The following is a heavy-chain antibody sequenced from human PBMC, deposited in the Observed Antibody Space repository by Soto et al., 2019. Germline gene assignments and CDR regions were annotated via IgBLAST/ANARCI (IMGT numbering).Heavy chain of an antibody. J-gene: IGHJ4*02. CDR3: ARTLYGDNVDY. CDR1: GYTFTSYD. D-gene: IGHD4-17*01. V-gene: IGHV1-8*01. Sequence: QVQLVQSGAEVKKPGASVKVSCKASGYTFTSYDINWVRQATGQGLEWLGWTNPNSGNTGYAQKLQGRDTMNSNTSISTAYMELSSLRSEDTAVYYCARTLYGDNVDYWGKGTLVTVSS. CDR2: TNPNSGNT.